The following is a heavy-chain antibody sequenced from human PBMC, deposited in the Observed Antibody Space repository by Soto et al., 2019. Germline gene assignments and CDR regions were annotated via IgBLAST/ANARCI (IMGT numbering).Heavy chain of an antibody. CDR3: ARFSGGSPKYNWFDP. Sequence: QVQLQESGPGLVKPSETLSLTCTVSGGSISSYYWSWIRQPPGKGLEWIGYIYYSGSTNYNPSLKSRVTIAVDTSKNQFSLKLSSVTAADTAVYYCARFSGGSPKYNWFDPWGQGTLVTVSS. J-gene: IGHJ5*02. D-gene: IGHD2-15*01. V-gene: IGHV4-59*08. CDR2: IYYSGST. CDR1: GGSISSYY.